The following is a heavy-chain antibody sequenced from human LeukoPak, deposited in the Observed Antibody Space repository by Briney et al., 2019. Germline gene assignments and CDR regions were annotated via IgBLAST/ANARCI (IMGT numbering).Heavy chain of an antibody. V-gene: IGHV3-30*02. J-gene: IGHJ4*02. CDR1: GFTFSSYG. Sequence: PGGSLRLSCAASGFTFSSYGMHWVRQAPGKGLEWVAVTWYDGGNKYYADSVKGRFTISRDNSKNTLYLQMNSLRAEDTAVYYCAKDLGRDGYEYYFDYWGQGTLVTVSS. D-gene: IGHD5-24*01. CDR3: AKDLGRDGYEYYFDY. CDR2: TWYDGGNK.